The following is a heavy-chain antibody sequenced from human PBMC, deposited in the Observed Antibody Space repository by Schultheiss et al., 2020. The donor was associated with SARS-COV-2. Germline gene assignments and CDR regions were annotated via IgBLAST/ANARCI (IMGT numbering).Heavy chain of an antibody. D-gene: IGHD3-16*01. Sequence: GESLKISCAASGFTFSSYWMSWVRQAPGKGLEWVANIKQDGSEKYYVDSVKGRFTISRDNAKNSLYLQMNSLRAEDTAVYYCARELRVGDYYYYYMDVWGKGTTVTVSS. V-gene: IGHV3-7*05. CDR3: ARELRVGDYYYYYMDV. CDR1: GFTFSSYW. J-gene: IGHJ6*03. CDR2: IKQDGSEK.